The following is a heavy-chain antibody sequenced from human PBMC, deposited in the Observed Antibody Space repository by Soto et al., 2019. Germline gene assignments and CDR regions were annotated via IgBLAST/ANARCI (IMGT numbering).Heavy chain of an antibody. CDR3: ARETLAAAGGFDY. CDR1: GGSISSSSYY. J-gene: IGHJ4*02. Sequence: SETLSLTCTVSGGSISSSSYYWGWIRQPPGKGLEWIGSIYYSGSTYYNPSLKSRVTISVDTSKNQFSLKLSSVTAADTAVYYCARETLAAAGGFDYWGQGTLVTVSS. V-gene: IGHV4-39*07. CDR2: IYYSGST. D-gene: IGHD6-13*01.